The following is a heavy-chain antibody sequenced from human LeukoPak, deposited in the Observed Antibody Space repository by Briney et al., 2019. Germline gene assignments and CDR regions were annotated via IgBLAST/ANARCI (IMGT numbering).Heavy chain of an antibody. CDR1: GFIFSNYG. J-gene: IGHJ4*02. CDR2: IRYDGENK. V-gene: IGHV3-30*02. CDR3: AKTESGWSGSLDY. Sequence: GGSLRLSCAASGFIFSNYGMHWVRQAPGKGREWVAFIRYDGENKYYADSVKGRFTISRDNSKNTMDLQMNSLRGEDTAVYYCAKTESGWSGSLDYWGQGTLVTVSS. D-gene: IGHD6-19*01.